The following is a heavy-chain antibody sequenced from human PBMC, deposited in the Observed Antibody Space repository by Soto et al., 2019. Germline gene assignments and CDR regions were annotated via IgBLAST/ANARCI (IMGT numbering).Heavy chain of an antibody. CDR3: ARYSGYSSGRYYYYGMEV. D-gene: IGHD6-19*01. CDR2: IYPGDSDT. Sequence: GESLKISCKGSGYSFTSYWISWVRQMPGKGLEWMGIIYPGDSDTRYSPSFQGQVTISADKSISTAYLQWSSLKASDTAMYYCARYSGYSSGRYYYYGMEVWGQGTTVTVSS. J-gene: IGHJ6*02. CDR1: GYSFTSYW. V-gene: IGHV5-51*01.